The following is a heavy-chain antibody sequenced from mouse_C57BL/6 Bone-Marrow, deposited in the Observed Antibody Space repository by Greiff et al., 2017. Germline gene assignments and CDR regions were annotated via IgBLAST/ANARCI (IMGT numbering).Heavy chain of an antibody. V-gene: IGHV1-52*01. D-gene: IGHD1-1*01. CDR1: GYTFTSYW. J-gene: IGHJ1*03. CDR3: AREIGSYWYFDV. Sequence: VQLQQPGAELVRPGSSVKLSCKASGYTFTSYWMHWVKQRPIQGLEWIGNIDPSDSETHSNQKFKDKATLTVDKSSSPAYMQLSSLTSEDSAVYYCAREIGSYWYFDVWGTGTTVTVSS. CDR2: IDPSDSET.